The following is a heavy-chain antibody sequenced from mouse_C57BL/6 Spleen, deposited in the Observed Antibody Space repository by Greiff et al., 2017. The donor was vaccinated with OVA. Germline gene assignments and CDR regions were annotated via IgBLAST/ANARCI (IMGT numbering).Heavy chain of an antibody. J-gene: IGHJ2*01. Sequence: QVQLQQSGAELARPGASVKLSCKASGYTFTSYGISWVKQRTGQGLEWIGEIYPRSGNTYYNEKFKGKATLTADKSSSTAYLELRSLTSEDSAVYFCARGEDITTVVADFDYWGQGTTLTVSS. CDR2: IYPRSGNT. CDR3: ARGEDITTVVADFDY. D-gene: IGHD1-1*01. V-gene: IGHV1-81*01. CDR1: GYTFTSYG.